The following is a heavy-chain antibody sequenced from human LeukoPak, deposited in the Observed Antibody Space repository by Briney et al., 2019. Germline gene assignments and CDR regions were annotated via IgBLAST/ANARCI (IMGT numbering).Heavy chain of an antibody. CDR2: TSSDGSLK. Sequence: GTSLRLSCAASGFTSSAHVMHWVRQAPGKGLEWVAVTSSDGSLKYYADSVKGRFTISRDNSKNTLYLQMNSLRPEDTALYYCARDPVAATPNYFDDWGQGTQVTVPS. CDR1: GFTSSAHV. V-gene: IGHV3-30-3*01. D-gene: IGHD2-2*02. CDR3: ARDPVAATPNYFDD. J-gene: IGHJ4*02.